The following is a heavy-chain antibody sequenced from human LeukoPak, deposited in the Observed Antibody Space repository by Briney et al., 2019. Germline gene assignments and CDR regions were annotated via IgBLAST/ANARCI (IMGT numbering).Heavy chain of an antibody. CDR2: IYYSGST. V-gene: IGHV4-39*01. Sequence: SETLSLTCTVSGGSIRSSTYYWGWIRQPPGQGLEWIGSIYYSGSTYYNPSLKSRVTMSVDTSKNQFSLKLNSVTAADTAVYYCARHGHYSGYDLHHEYWGQGTLVTVSS. J-gene: IGHJ4*02. CDR3: ARHGHYSGYDLHHEY. CDR1: GGSIRSSTYY. D-gene: IGHD5-12*01.